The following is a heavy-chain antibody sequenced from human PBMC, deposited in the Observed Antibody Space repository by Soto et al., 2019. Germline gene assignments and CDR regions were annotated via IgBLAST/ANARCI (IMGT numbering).Heavy chain of an antibody. Sequence: QVQLQESGPGLVKPSQTLSLSCTVSGGSISSGGYYWSWIRQHPGNGLEWIGYIYYSGSTYYNPSLKSRVTISVDTFKNQFSLKLSSVTAADKAVYYCARDLGEYGDYGFDYWGQGTLVTVSS. CDR2: IYYSGST. CDR1: GGSISSGGYY. V-gene: IGHV4-31*03. D-gene: IGHD4-17*01. CDR3: ARDLGEYGDYGFDY. J-gene: IGHJ4*02.